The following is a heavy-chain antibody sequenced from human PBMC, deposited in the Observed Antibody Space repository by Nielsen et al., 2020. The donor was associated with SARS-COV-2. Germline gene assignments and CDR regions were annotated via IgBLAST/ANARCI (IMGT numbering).Heavy chain of an antibody. CDR2: ISYEGSKR. Sequence: LSLTCATSGFTFTNFGMHWVRQAPGKGLQWVSFISYEGSKRYYLDSVQGRFTTSRDHSKNTVYLQMNSLRTEDTAVYFCAKQGGVFHFRSSYYPAVWGQGSLVTVST. CDR3: AKQGGVFHFRSSYYPAV. V-gene: IGHV3-30*18. CDR1: GFTFTNFG. J-gene: IGHJ4*02. D-gene: IGHD3/OR15-3a*01.